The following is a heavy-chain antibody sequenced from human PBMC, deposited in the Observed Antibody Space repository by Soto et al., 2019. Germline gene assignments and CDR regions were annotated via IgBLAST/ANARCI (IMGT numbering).Heavy chain of an antibody. CDR1: GFTFSSHS. D-gene: IGHD6-19*01. CDR2: ISSTSSFI. Sequence: EVQLVESGGGLVKPGGSLRLSCAASGFTFSSHSINWVRQAPGKGLECVSCISSTSSFIYYADSVKGRFTISRDNARNTLYLQMDSLRDEGTAVYYCARGRVVGIGYFDLWGRGTLVTVSS. CDR3: ARGRVVGIGYFDL. V-gene: IGHV3-21*01. J-gene: IGHJ2*01.